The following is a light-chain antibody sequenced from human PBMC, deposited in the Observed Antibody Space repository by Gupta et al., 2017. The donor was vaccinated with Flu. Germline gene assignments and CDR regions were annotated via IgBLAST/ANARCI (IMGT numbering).Light chain of an antibody. J-gene: IGKJ4*01. CDR1: QSVLYSSNNKNY. CDR2: WAS. Sequence: DIVMTQPPDSLAVSLGERATINCKSSQSVLYSSNNKNYLAWYQQKPGQPPKLLIYWASTRESGVPDQFSGSGSGTDSTLTISSLQAEDVAVYYCQQYYSTLLTFGGGTKVEIK. V-gene: IGKV4-1*01. CDR3: QQYYSTLLT.